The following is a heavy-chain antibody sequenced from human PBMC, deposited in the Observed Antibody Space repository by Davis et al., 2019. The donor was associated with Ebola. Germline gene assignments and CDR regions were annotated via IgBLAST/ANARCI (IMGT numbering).Heavy chain of an antibody. J-gene: IGHJ1*01. CDR1: GFTFTDYY. D-gene: IGHD2-15*01. CDR3: VRQVGYCTGGSCYNEF. V-gene: IGHV3-11*03. CDR2: LSGDSLYT. Sequence: GGSLRLSCAASGFTFTDYYMGWIRQAPGKGLEWVSYLSGDSLYTNYADSVRGRLTISRDNARYSLYLQMNSRRADDTAVYYCVRQVGYCTGGSCYNEFWGQGTLVTVSS.